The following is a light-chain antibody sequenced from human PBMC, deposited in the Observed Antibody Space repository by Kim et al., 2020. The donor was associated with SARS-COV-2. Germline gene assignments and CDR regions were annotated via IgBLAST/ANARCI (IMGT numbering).Light chain of an antibody. CDR1: SSNIGDNF. V-gene: IGLV1-47*01. CDR2: RNY. J-gene: IGLJ3*02. CDR3: AAWDDSLSALV. Sequence: QSVLTQPPSTSGTPGQRVTMSCSRDSSNIGDNFVYWYQQLSGTAPKLLIYRNYQRSSGVPDRVTGSKSGTSAFLAISGLRSDDEADYYCAAWDDSLSALVFGGGTQLTVL.